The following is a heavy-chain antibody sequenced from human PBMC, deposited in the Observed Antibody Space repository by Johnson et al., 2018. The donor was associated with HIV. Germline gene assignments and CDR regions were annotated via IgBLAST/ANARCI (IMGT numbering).Heavy chain of an antibody. D-gene: IGHD1-26*01. Sequence: MQLVESGGGVVRPGGSLRLACAATGFTFDDYGMSWVRQGPGKGLEWVSGINWNGGNTDFADAVKGRFNVSRDNAKNSLYLQMNSLRAEDTAVYYCARDRKSGSYGGDAFDIWGQGTMVTVS. CDR3: ARDRKSGSYGGDAFDI. CDR2: INWNGGNT. V-gene: IGHV3-20*04. CDR1: GFTFDDYG. J-gene: IGHJ3*02.